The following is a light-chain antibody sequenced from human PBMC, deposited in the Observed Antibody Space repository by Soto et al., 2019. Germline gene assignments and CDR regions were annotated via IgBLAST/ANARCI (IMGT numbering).Light chain of an antibody. J-gene: IGLJ1*01. Sequence: QSALTQPASVSGSPGQSITISCTGTSNDVGSYNLVSWYQHHPGKAPKLMIFEGSKRPSGVSNRFSGSKSGNTASLTISGLEAEDEADFYRCSYAGSNYYVFGTGTKLTVL. CDR2: EGS. V-gene: IGLV2-23*01. CDR3: CSYAGSNYYV. CDR1: SNDVGSYNL.